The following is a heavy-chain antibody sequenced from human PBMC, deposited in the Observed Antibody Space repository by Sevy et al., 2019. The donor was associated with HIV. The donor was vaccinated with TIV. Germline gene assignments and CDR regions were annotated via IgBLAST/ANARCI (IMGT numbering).Heavy chain of an antibody. D-gene: IGHD2-2*01. Sequence: GGSLRLSCAASGFTFSSYAMSWVHQAPGKALEWVSAIRGSGGSTYYADSVKGRFTISRDNSKNTLYLQMNSLRAEDTAVYYRAIDTGGGGIVVVPAAMPGWCYFDYWGQGTLVTVSS. CDR2: IRGSGGST. J-gene: IGHJ4*02. CDR3: AIDTGGGGIVVVPAAMPGWCYFDY. V-gene: IGHV3-23*01. CDR1: GFTFSSYA.